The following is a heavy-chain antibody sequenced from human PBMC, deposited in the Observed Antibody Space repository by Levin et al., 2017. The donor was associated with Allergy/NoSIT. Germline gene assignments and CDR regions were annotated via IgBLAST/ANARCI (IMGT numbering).Heavy chain of an antibody. V-gene: IGHV4-59*01. CDR1: GGSISSYY. CDR2: IYYSGST. CDR3: ARVLGYCSSTSCYTTAVGWFDP. D-gene: IGHD2-2*02. J-gene: IGHJ5*02. Sequence: PSETLSLTCTVSGGSISSYYWSWIRQPPGKGLEWIGYIYYSGSTNYNPSLKSRVTISVDTSKNQFSLKLSSVTAADTAVYYCARVLGYCSSTSCYTTAVGWFDPWGQGTLVTVSS.